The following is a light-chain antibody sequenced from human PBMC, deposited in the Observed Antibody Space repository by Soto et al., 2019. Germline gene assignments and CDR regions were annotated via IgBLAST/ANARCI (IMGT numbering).Light chain of an antibody. CDR2: GAS. V-gene: IGKV1D-16*01. CDR3: QQYHSYPPT. Sequence: DIQMTQTPSAMSASVGDRVTITCRASQGIGTWLGWYQQKPGKAPNLLISGASSPQSGVPSRFSASGSGTDFTLTISSLQPEDFATYYCQQYHSYPPTFGQGTRLEIK. CDR1: QGIGTW. J-gene: IGKJ5*01.